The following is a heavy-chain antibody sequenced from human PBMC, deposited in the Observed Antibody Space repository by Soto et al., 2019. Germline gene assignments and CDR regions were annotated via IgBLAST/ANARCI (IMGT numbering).Heavy chain of an antibody. CDR3: TRVDSWSGYDPFDY. J-gene: IGHJ4*01. D-gene: IGHD3-3*01. Sequence: QVQLVQSGAEVKKPGASVRVSCRPSGYSFTAYHIHWVRQAPGQGLEWMGVIDPRNDITSYAEKFQGRVSMIKDTSTRTVYMELSNLRSEDTAVYYCTRVDSWSGYDPFDYWGQGTLLTVSS. V-gene: IGHV1-46*01. CDR2: IDPRNDIT. CDR1: GYSFTAYH.